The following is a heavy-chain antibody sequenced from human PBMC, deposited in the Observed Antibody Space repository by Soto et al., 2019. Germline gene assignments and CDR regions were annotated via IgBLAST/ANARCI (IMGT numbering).Heavy chain of an antibody. CDR2: IFSNDEA. D-gene: IGHD6-13*01. J-gene: IGHJ5*02. V-gene: IGHV2-26*01. Sequence: QVTLKESGPVLVKPAETLTLTCTVSGFSFSNTLMGVSWIRQPPGRALEWLAHIFSNDEASYSTSLRSRLTISKDTSKSQVVLTMTNMDPVDTGTYYCARIEGSRGFDPWGQGTLVTVSS. CDR1: GFSFSNTLMG. CDR3: ARIEGSRGFDP.